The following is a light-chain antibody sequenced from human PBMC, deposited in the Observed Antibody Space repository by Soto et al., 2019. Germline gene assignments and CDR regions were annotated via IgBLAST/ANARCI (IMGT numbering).Light chain of an antibody. CDR2: DAS. Sequence: TQSPSSLSASSGEEITISCRASQSIKNYLAWYQHKPGQAPKLLFYDASIRATGIPPRFSAGGSRTEDTLVISSLQSEDAAVNYCQEYNAWQPPTFGQGTKVEIK. CDR1: QSIKNY. J-gene: IGKJ1*01. V-gene: IGKV3D-15*01. CDR3: QEYNAWQPPT.